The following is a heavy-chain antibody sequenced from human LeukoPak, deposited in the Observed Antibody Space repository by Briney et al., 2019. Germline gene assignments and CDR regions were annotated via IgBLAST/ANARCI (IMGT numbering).Heavy chain of an antibody. CDR3: ARDPLTAMVGYADY. CDR2: INTYNGNI. Sequence: GASVKVSCKASGYIFTTYGISWVRQAPGQGLGWMGWINTYNGNIDYAQKLQGRVTMTTDTSTSTAYMELRSLRSDDTAVYYCARDPLTAMVGYADYWGQGTLVTVSS. CDR1: GYIFTTYG. V-gene: IGHV1-18*01. D-gene: IGHD5-18*01. J-gene: IGHJ4*02.